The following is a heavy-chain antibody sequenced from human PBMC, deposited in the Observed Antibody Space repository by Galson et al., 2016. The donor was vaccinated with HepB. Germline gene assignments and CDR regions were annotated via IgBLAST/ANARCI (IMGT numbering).Heavy chain of an antibody. CDR2: IYIDGTT. CDR3: ARDTSSSIRADW. CDR1: GLNFSTFH. V-gene: IGHV3-53*01. J-gene: IGHJ4*02. Sequence: SLRLSCAASGLNFSTFHMSWVCQAPGRGLEWVSIIYIDGTTYYADSVKGRFTISRDSSKNTLFLQMNSLSPEDTAVYYCARDTSSSIRADWWGQGTLVTVSS. D-gene: IGHD2-21*01.